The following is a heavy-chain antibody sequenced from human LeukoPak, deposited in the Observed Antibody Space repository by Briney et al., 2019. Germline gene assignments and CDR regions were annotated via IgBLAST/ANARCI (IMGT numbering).Heavy chain of an antibody. D-gene: IGHD3-10*01. CDR2: IKQDGSEK. Sequence: GGSLRLSCAASGFTFSSYWMSWVRQAPGKGLEWVANIKQDGSEKYYVDSVKGRFTISRDNAKNSLYLQMNSLRAEDKAVYYCARERGGMVRGVNNWFDPWGQGTLVTVSS. CDR3: ARERGGMVRGVNNWFDP. CDR1: GFTFSSYW. J-gene: IGHJ5*02. V-gene: IGHV3-7*01.